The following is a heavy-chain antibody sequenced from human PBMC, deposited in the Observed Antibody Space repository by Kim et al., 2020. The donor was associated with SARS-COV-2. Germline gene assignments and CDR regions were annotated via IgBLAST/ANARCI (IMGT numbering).Heavy chain of an antibody. CDR3: AKDSSVYGSGAN. J-gene: IGHJ4*02. Sequence: YYADSVKGRFTISRDNSKNTLYLQMNSLRAEDTAVYYCAKDSSVYGSGANWGQGTLVTVSS. V-gene: IGHV3-30*02. D-gene: IGHD3-10*01.